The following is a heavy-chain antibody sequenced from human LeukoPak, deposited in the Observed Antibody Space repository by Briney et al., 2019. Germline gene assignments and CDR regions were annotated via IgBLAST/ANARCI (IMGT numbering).Heavy chain of an antibody. V-gene: IGHV4-4*07. CDR1: GGSISSYY. D-gene: IGHD3-10*01. CDR2: LYTSGST. Sequence: PSETLSLTCTVSGGSISSYYWSWIRQPAGKGLEWIGRLYTSGSTNYNPSLKSRVTMSVDTSKNQFSLKLTSMTAADTAVYYCARGGITMVRGVMFFDPWGQGTLATVSS. CDR3: ARGGITMVRGVMFFDP. J-gene: IGHJ5*02.